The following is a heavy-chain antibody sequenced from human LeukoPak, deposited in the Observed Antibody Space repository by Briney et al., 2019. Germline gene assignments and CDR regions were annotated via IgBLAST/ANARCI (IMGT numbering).Heavy chain of an antibody. CDR3: ARSETVRGSYGDY. D-gene: IGHD1-26*01. V-gene: IGHV3-30-3*01. CDR1: GFTFSSYA. CDR2: ISYDGSNK. Sequence: GGSLRLSCSASGFTFSSYAMHWVRQAPGMGLEWVAVISYDGSNKYYADSVKGRFTISRDNSKNTLYLQMNSLRAEDTAVYYCARSETVRGSYGDYWGQGTLVTVSS. J-gene: IGHJ4*02.